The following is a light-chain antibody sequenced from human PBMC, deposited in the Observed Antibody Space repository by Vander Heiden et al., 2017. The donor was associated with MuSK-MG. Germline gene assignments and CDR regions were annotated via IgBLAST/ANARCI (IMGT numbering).Light chain of an antibody. CDR3: QQSDSTPYT. CDR2: AAS. J-gene: IGKJ2*01. Sequence: DIQMTQSPSSLSASVGDRVTITCQASQSISSYLNWYQQKPGKAPKLLIYAASSLQSGVPSRFSGSGSGTDFTLTISRLQPEDFATYYCQQSDSTPYTFGQGTKLXIK. V-gene: IGKV1-39*01. CDR1: QSISSY.